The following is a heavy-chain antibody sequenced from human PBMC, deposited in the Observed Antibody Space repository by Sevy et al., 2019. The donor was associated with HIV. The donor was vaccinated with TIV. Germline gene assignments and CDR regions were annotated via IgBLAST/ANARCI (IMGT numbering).Heavy chain of an antibody. CDR2: INSDGSST. J-gene: IGHJ4*02. CDR1: GFTLSSYW. D-gene: IGHD3-3*01. V-gene: IGHV3-74*01. CDR3: ARGNRATSIFGVVIILDPSWYEY. Sequence: GGSLRLSCAASGFTLSSYWMHWVRQAPGKGLVWVSRINSDGSSTSYADSVKGRFTISRDNAKNTLNLQMNSLRAEETAVYYCARGNRATSIFGVVIILDPSWYEYWGQGSLVTVSS.